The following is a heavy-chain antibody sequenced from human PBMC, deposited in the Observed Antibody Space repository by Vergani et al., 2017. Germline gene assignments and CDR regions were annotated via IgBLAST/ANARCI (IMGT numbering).Heavy chain of an antibody. V-gene: IGHV3-7*01. CDR1: GFKLDEYW. J-gene: IGHJ4*02. CDR3: AREGHLVGPDLDY. D-gene: IGHD1-26*01. CDR2: MKEDGADK. Sequence: EVHLVESGGGLVQPGGSLRLSCVGSGFKLDEYWMSWVRQAPGKGLEWVADMKEDGADKKYVDSVKGRFTISRDNAKNSLFLQMTSLRAEDTAVYFCAREGHLVGPDLDYWGQGTLVTVSS.